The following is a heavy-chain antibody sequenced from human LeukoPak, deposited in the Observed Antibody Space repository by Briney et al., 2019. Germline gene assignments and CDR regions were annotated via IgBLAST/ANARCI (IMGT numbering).Heavy chain of an antibody. CDR2: IYHSGST. D-gene: IGHD5-24*01. CDR1: GYSISSGYY. J-gene: IGHJ4*02. V-gene: IGHV4-38-2*01. CDR3: ARQVLVQLIDY. Sequence: PSETLSLTCAVSGYSISSGYYWGWIRQPPGKGLEWIGSIYHSGSTYYNPSLKSRVTISVDTPKNQFSLKLSSVTAADTAVYYCARQVLVQLIDYWGQGTLVTVSS.